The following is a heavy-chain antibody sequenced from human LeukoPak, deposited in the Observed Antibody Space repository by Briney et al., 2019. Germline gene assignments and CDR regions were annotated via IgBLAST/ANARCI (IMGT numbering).Heavy chain of an antibody. D-gene: IGHD3-22*01. CDR2: TRGRANSYTT. Sequence: PGGSLRLSCAASGFTFSDHYIDWVRQAPGKGLEWVGRTRGRANSYTTEYAASVKDRFTFSRDDSKNSVYLQMNSLKTEDTAVYYCARVGNSGGYYYPLDYWGQGTLVTVSS. CDR3: ARVGNSGGYYYPLDY. V-gene: IGHV3-72*01. CDR1: GFTFSDHY. J-gene: IGHJ4*02.